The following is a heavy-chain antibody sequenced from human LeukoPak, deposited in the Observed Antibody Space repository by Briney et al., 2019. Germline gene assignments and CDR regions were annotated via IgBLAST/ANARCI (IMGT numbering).Heavy chain of an antibody. J-gene: IGHJ4*02. CDR1: GFSLSTSEMF. CDR3: ARVSGRMSGYDSGFDD. CDR2: INWDDDK. V-gene: IGHV2-70*01. D-gene: IGHD5-12*01. Sequence: SGPTLVNPTQTLTLTCTFSGFSLSTSEMFVNWIRQPPGEALEWLALINWDDDKYYSTSLKTRLTISKDTSKNQVVITMTNMDPVDTAAYYGARVSGRMSGYDSGFDDWGQGTLVTVSS.